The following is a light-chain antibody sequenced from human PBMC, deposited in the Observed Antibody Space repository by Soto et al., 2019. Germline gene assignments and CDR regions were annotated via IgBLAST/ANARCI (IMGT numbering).Light chain of an antibody. CDR3: QQYSNWPPIT. J-gene: IGKJ5*01. V-gene: IGKV3-15*01. CDR1: QSVSSN. Sequence: EIVMTQSPATLSVSPGERATPSCRASQSVSSNLGWYQQKPGQAPRLLIYGASTRATGIPARFSGSGSGTEFTLTISSLQSEDFAVYYCQQYSNWPPITFGQGTRLEIK. CDR2: GAS.